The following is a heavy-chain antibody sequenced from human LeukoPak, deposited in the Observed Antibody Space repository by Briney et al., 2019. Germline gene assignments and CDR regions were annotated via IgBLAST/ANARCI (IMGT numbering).Heavy chain of an antibody. D-gene: IGHD3-3*01. CDR2: ISGSGGST. J-gene: IGHJ4*02. CDR1: GFTFSSYA. Sequence: GGCLRLSRAASGFTFSSYAMSWVPQGPRKGLEWVSGISGSGGSTYYADSVKGRFTISRDNSKNTLYLQMNSLRAEETAVYYCAKDLCSGYSSGFFDCWGQGSLVSVSS. V-gene: IGHV3-23*01. CDR3: AKDLCSGYSSGFFDC.